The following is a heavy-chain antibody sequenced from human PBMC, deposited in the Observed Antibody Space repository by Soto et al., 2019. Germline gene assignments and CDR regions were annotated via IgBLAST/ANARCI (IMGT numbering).Heavy chain of an antibody. V-gene: IGHV4-59*08. CDR3: ARHSVTYYDFDY. J-gene: IGHJ4*02. CDR2: IYYSGST. D-gene: IGHD1-26*01. Sequence: QVQLQESGPGVVKPSETLSLTCTVSGGSISSYYWSWIRQPPGKGVEWIGYIYYSGSTNYNPSLKTRLTISVDTSNNQFSLTLTSVTAADMAVYYCARHSVTYYDFDYWGQGTLVTVSS. CDR1: GGSISSYY.